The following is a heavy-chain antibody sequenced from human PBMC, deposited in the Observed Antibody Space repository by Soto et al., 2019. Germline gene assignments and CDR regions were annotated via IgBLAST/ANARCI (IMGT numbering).Heavy chain of an antibody. CDR3: ASLTSWSQEYYYGMDV. V-gene: IGHV3-53*01. CDR1: GFTVSSNY. D-gene: IGHD2-2*01. CDR2: IYSGGST. J-gene: IGHJ6*02. Sequence: AGGSLRLSCAASGFTVSSNYMSWVRQAPGKGLEWVSVIYSGGSTYYADSVKGRFTISRDNSKNTLYLQMNSLRAEDTAVYYCASLTSWSQEYYYGMDVWGQGTTVTVSS.